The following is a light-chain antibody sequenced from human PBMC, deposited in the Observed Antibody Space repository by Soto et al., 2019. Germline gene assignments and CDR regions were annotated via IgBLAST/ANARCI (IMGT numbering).Light chain of an antibody. J-gene: IGKJ3*01. Sequence: DIQMTQSPSSLSASLGDRVTITCRASQGIANYLAWYQHKPGKVPNLLIYGAVTVQSGVPSRFSGSGSGTDFSLTISSLQAEDVATYYCQNYHSAPFTFGPGTKVHI. CDR1: QGIANY. CDR3: QNYHSAPFT. V-gene: IGKV1-27*01. CDR2: GAV.